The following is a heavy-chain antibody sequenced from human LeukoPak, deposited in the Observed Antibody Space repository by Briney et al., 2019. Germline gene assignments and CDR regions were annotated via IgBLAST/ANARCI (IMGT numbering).Heavy chain of an antibody. D-gene: IGHD6-13*01. J-gene: IGHJ3*02. CDR2: ISWNSGSI. V-gene: IGHV3-9*01. CDR1: GFTFDDYA. CDR3: AKEKSSSWYEDDAFDI. Sequence: PGRSLRLSCAASGFTFDDYAMHWVRQAPGKGLEWVSGISWNSGSIGYADSAKGRFTISRDNAKNSLYLQMNSLRAEDTALYYCAKEKSSSWYEDDAFDIWGQGTMVTVSS.